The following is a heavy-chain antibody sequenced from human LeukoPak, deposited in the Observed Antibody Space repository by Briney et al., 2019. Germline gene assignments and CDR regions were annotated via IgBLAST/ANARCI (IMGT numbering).Heavy chain of an antibody. CDR1: GAFFSSGDQY. J-gene: IGHJ4*02. CDR3: SRGLDSRKLGY. V-gene: IGHV4-31*03. D-gene: IGHD3-22*01. CDR2: IHPSGTL. Sequence: SQTLSLTCTVSGAFFSSGDQYWNWIRQSPWKSLEWIGSIHPSGTLYNNPSPESRVTMSMDTSKNQFSLNLNSVTAADTAVYFCSRGLDSRKLGYWGQGTLVTVSS.